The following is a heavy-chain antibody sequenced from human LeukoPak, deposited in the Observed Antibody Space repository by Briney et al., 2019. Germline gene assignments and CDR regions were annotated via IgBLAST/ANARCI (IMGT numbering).Heavy chain of an antibody. CDR2: ILYDGSNK. V-gene: IGHV3-30*02. D-gene: IGHD2/OR15-2a*01. J-gene: IGHJ4*02. CDR1: GFPFSKFG. Sequence: GGSLRLSCAASGFPFSKFGMHWVRQAPGQGLEWVAFILYDGSNKFYADSVKGRFTISRDNSKSTLSLQMNTLRAEDTALYYCARGQNLADPFDYWGQGTLVTVSS. CDR3: ARGQNLADPFDY.